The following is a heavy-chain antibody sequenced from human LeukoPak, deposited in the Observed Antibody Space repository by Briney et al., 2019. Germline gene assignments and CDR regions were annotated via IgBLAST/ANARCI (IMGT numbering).Heavy chain of an antibody. CDR2: INHSGST. V-gene: IGHV4-34*01. CDR1: GGSFSGYY. Sequence: SETLSLTCAVYGGSFSGYYWSWIRQPPGKGLEWMGEINHSGSTNYNLSLKSRVTISVDTTKNQFSLKLSSVAAAATAVHYCARQDIVVVPAPDYWGQGALGTVSS. J-gene: IGHJ4*02. D-gene: IGHD2-2*01. CDR3: ARQDIVVVPAPDY.